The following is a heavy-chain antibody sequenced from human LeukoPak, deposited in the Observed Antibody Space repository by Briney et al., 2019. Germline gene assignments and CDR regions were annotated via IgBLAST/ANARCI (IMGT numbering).Heavy chain of an antibody. Sequence: PSETLSLTCTVSGYSISSGYYWGWIRQPPGKGLEWVSGITDNGGSTYYADSVKGRFTISRDDSKNTLYLQMNSLRAEDTAVYYCAREMVGGSFDPWGQGTLVTVSS. CDR2: ITDNGGST. CDR1: GYSISSGYY. V-gene: IGHV3-23*01. CDR3: AREMVGGSFDP. D-gene: IGHD1-26*01. J-gene: IGHJ5*02.